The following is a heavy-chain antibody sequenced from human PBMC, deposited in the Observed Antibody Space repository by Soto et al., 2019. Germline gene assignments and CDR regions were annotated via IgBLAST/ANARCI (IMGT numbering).Heavy chain of an antibody. Sequence: QVQLVQSGAEVKKPGASVKVSCKASGYTFPSYGITWVRQAPGQGLEWMGWISVYNGNTNYAQKLQGRVTMTADRITTTAYMEMRSLKFDDEAVYYCAKVRGGYDLGVDYWGQGTLVTVSS. CDR1: GYTFPSYG. V-gene: IGHV1-18*01. CDR3: AKVRGGYDLGVDY. D-gene: IGHD5-12*01. CDR2: ISVYNGNT. J-gene: IGHJ4*02.